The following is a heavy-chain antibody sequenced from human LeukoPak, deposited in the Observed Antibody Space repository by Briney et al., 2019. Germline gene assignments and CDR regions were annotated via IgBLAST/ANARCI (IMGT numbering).Heavy chain of an antibody. V-gene: IGHV4-59*01. CDR2: IYYSGST. CDR3: ARGGSYAQYYFDY. D-gene: IGHD1-26*01. Sequence: SETLSLTCTVSGGSISSYYWSWIRQPPGKGLEWNGYIYYSGSTNYNPSLKSRVTISVDTSKNQFSLKLSSVTAADTAVYYCARGGSYAQYYFDYWGQGTLVTVSS. CDR1: GGSISSYY. J-gene: IGHJ4*02.